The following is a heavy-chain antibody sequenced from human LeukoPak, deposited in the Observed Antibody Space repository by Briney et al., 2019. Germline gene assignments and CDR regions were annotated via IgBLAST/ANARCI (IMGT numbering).Heavy chain of an antibody. J-gene: IGHJ6*03. Sequence: ASVKVSCKASGCTFTGYYMHWVRQAPGQGLEWMGWINPNSGGTNYAQKFQGRVTMTRDTSISTAYMELSRLRSDDTAVYYCARDYPMTDIVVVPAAQTHYYMDVWGKGTTVTISS. CDR3: ARDYPMTDIVVVPAAQTHYYMDV. D-gene: IGHD2-2*01. CDR2: INPNSGGT. V-gene: IGHV1-2*02. CDR1: GCTFTGYY.